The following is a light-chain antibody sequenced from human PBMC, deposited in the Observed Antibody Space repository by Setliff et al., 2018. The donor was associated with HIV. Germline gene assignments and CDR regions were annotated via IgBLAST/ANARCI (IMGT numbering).Light chain of an antibody. V-gene: IGLV2-14*01. CDR3: SSFTGSSAPGV. Sequence: QSVLTQPASVSGSRGQSITISCTRSSSDVGGYNYVSWYQHHPGKAPKLVIYEVSNRPSGVSNRFSGSKSGNTASLTISGLQAEDEADYYCSSFTGSSAPGVFGTGTKVTVL. CDR1: SSDVGGYNY. J-gene: IGLJ1*01. CDR2: EVS.